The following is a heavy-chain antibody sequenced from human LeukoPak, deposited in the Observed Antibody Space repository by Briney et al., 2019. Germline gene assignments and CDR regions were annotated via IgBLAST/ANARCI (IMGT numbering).Heavy chain of an antibody. CDR1: GYTFTSYG. D-gene: IGHD3-10*01. Sequence: ASVKVSCKASGYTFTSYGVSWVRQAPGQGLEWLGWINTHNGNTNYAQNLQGRLSMTTDTSTSTAYMELTSLTSDDTAVYFCARDDGWSYFVYWGQGSLVTVSS. CDR2: INTHNGNT. CDR3: ARDDGWSYFVY. V-gene: IGHV1-18*01. J-gene: IGHJ4*02.